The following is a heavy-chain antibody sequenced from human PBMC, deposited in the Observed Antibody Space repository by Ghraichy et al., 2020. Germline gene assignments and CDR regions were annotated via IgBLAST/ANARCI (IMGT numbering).Heavy chain of an antibody. Sequence: ASVKVTCKASGYTFTSYGISWVRQAPGQGLEWMGWISAYNGNTNYAQKLQGRVTMTTDTSTSTAYMELRSLRSDDTAVYYCARDKSAVTTGGLGYWGQGTLVTVSS. CDR1: GYTFTSYG. J-gene: IGHJ4*02. D-gene: IGHD4-11*01. CDR2: ISAYNGNT. V-gene: IGHV1-18*01. CDR3: ARDKSAVTTGGLGY.